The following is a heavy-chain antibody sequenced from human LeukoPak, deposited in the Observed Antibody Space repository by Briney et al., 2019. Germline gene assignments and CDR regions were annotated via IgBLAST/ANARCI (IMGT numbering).Heavy chain of an antibody. CDR3: VRSGSGSSDY. Sequence: SQTLSLICAISGDSVSSNSAAWNWIRQSPSRGLEWLGRTYYRSRWYTDYGVSVKGRITINPDTSKNQFSLQLNSVTPEDTAVYYCVRSGSGSSDYWGQGTLVTVSS. CDR1: GDSVSSNSAA. V-gene: IGHV6-1*01. CDR2: TYYRSRWYT. J-gene: IGHJ4*02. D-gene: IGHD1-26*01.